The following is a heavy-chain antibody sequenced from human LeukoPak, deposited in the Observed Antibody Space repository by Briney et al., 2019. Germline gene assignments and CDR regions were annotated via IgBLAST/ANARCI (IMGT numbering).Heavy chain of an antibody. CDR2: ISSSGSTI. V-gene: IGHV3-48*03. J-gene: IGHJ4*02. Sequence: GGSLRLSCAASGFTFSSYEMNWVRQAPGKGLEWVSYISSSGSTIYYADSVKGRFTISRDNAKNSLYLQMNSLRAEDTAVYYCARGLDYYDSSGYYYGDYWGQGTLVTVSS. CDR1: GFTFSSYE. CDR3: ARGLDYYDSSGYYYGDY. D-gene: IGHD3-22*01.